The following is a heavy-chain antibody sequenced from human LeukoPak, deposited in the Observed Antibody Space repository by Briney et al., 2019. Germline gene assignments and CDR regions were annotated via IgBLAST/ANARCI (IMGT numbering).Heavy chain of an antibody. D-gene: IGHD3-3*01. Sequence: GRSLRLSCAASGFTSSSYSMNWVSQAPGEGLGWVSSISSSSSYIYYADSVKARFTISRDNATNSLYLQMNSLRAEDTAVYYCAKEDVTIFGVVTYMDVWGKGTTVTVSS. CDR2: ISSSSSYI. CDR1: GFTSSSYS. CDR3: AKEDVTIFGVVTYMDV. J-gene: IGHJ6*03. V-gene: IGHV3-21*01.